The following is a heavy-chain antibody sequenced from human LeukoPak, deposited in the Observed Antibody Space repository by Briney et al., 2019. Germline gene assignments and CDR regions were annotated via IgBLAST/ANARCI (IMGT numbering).Heavy chain of an antibody. Sequence: GGSLRLSCAASGFSFTNAWMTWVRQAPGKGLEWVAVVWYDGSNKYYADSVKGRFTISRDNSKNTLYLQMNSLRAEDTAVYYCARETYYYDSSGYGVLDYWGQGTLVTVSS. CDR2: VWYDGSNK. V-gene: IGHV3-33*08. CDR3: ARETYYYDSSGYGVLDY. D-gene: IGHD3-22*01. CDR1: GFSFTNAW. J-gene: IGHJ4*02.